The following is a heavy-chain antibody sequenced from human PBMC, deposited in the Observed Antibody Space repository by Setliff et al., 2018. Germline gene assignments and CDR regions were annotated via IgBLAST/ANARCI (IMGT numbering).Heavy chain of an antibody. Sequence: SETLSLTCAVSGGSISSSNWWSWVRQPPGKGLEWIGEIYHSGSTNYNPSLKSRVTISVDKSKNQFSLKLSSVTAADTAVYYCAREVGYDFWSGPIDYWGQGTLVTVPQ. J-gene: IGHJ4*02. V-gene: IGHV4-4*02. CDR2: IYHSGST. D-gene: IGHD3-3*01. CDR1: GGSISSSNW. CDR3: AREVGYDFWSGPIDY.